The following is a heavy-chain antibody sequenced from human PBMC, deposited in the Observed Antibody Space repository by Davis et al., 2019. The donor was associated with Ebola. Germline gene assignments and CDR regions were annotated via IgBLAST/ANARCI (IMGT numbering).Heavy chain of an antibody. J-gene: IGHJ4*02. Sequence: SLKISCAASGFTFDDYAMHWVRQAPGKGLEWVSGISWNSVSIGYADSVKGRFTISRDNAKNSLYLQMNNLRDEDTAVYYCARTICSTTDCRSLDSWGQGTLVTVSS. CDR1: GFTFDDYA. V-gene: IGHV3-9*01. CDR2: ISWNSVSI. CDR3: ARTICSTTDCRSLDS. D-gene: IGHD2-2*01.